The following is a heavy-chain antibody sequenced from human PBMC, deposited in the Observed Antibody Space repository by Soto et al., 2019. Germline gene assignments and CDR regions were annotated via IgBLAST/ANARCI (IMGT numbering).Heavy chain of an antibody. J-gene: IGHJ4*02. Sequence: GGSLRLSCAASGFTFSSYSMNWVRQAPGKGLEWVSYISSSSSTIYYADSVKGRFTISRDNAKNSLYLQMNSLRDEDTAVYYCARDRQDVVWFGESISINFDYWGQGTLVTVSS. CDR2: ISSSSSTI. CDR1: GFTFSSYS. CDR3: ARDRQDVVWFGESISINFDY. V-gene: IGHV3-48*02. D-gene: IGHD3-10*01.